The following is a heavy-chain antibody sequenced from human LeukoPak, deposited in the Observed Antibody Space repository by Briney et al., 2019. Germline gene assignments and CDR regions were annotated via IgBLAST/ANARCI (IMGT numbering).Heavy chain of an antibody. D-gene: IGHD3-9*01. J-gene: IGHJ3*02. CDR1: GGSISSYY. Sequence: PSETLSLTCTVSGGSISSYYWSWIRQPPGKGLEWIGYIYYSGSTNYNPSLKSRVTISVDTSKNQFSLKLSSVTAADTAVYYCARGYYDILTGYSPDAFDIWGQGTMVTVSS. CDR3: ARGYYDILTGYSPDAFDI. CDR2: IYYSGST. V-gene: IGHV4-59*01.